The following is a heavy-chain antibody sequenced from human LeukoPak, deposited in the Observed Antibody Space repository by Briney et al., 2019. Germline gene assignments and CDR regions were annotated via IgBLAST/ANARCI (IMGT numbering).Heavy chain of an antibody. V-gene: IGHV3-21*01. J-gene: IGHJ6*02. CDR2: ISSSSSYI. D-gene: IGHD2-2*02. CDR3: ARDDYCSSTSCYTGRGVGYYYGVDV. CDR1: GFTFSSYS. Sequence: PGGSLRLSCAASGFTFSSYSMNWVRQAPGKGLEWVSSISSSSSYIYYADSVKGRFTISRENAKNSLYLQMNSLRAEDTAVYYCARDDYCSSTSCYTGRGVGYYYGVDVWGQGTTVTVSS.